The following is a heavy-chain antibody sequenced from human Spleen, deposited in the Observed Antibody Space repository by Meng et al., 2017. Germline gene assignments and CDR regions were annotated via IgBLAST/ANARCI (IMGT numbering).Heavy chain of an antibody. CDR3: VRDENISLGKLFGDY. Sequence: HPVQLGAAGKEPGASVKASCKPSGDPCTANYIHWVRQAPGQGLEWMGHIIPNSGDTLYAPKFQGRVSMTADTSIGTAYVELSGLRSDDTAIYYCVRDENISLGKLFGDYWGQGTLVTVSS. J-gene: IGHJ4*02. CDR1: GDPCTANY. CDR2: IIPNSGDT. V-gene: IGHV1-2*06. D-gene: IGHD2-21*01.